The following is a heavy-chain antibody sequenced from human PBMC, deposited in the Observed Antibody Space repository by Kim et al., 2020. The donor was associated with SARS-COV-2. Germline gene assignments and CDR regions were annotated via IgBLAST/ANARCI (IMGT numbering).Heavy chain of an antibody. V-gene: IGHV1-24*01. Sequence: ASVKVSCKVSGYTLTELSMHWVRQAPGKGLEWMGGFDPEDGETIYAQKFQGRVTMTEDTSTDTAYMELSSLRSEDTAVYYCATPISGYDPYYYYGMDVWGQGTTVTVSS. CDR2: FDPEDGET. CDR3: ATPISGYDPYYYYGMDV. CDR1: GYTLTELS. J-gene: IGHJ6*02. D-gene: IGHD5-12*01.